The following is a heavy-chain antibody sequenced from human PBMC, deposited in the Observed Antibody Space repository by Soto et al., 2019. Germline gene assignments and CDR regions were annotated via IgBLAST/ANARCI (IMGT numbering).Heavy chain of an antibody. V-gene: IGHV2-5*01. Sequence: SGPTLVNPTQTLTLTCTFSGFSFTTAGVAVGWIRQTPGGALEWLTLIYYNDDRRFSPSLKTRLTITGDTSKNQVVLSLTNVDPGDTATYFCAHSDGGYEIIYFDFWGQGIPVTV. CDR2: IYYNDDR. CDR1: GFSFTTAGVA. D-gene: IGHD5-12*01. J-gene: IGHJ4*02. CDR3: AHSDGGYEIIYFDF.